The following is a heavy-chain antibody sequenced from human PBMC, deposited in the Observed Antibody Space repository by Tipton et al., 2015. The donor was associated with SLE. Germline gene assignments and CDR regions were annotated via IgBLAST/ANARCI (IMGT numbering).Heavy chain of an antibody. CDR3: ARDPWARVEMATIFFDY. J-gene: IGHJ4*02. CDR1: GFTFSSYA. CDR2: ISYDGSNK. D-gene: IGHD5-24*01. V-gene: IGHV3-30-3*01. Sequence: SLRLSCAASGFTFSSYAMHWVRQAPGKGLEWVAVISYDGSNKYYADSVKGRFTISRDNSKNTLYLQMNSLRAEDTAVYYCARDPWARVEMATIFFDYWGQGTLVTVSS.